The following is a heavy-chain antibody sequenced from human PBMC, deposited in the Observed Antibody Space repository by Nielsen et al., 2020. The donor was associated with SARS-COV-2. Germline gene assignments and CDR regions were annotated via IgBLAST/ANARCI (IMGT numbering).Heavy chain of an antibody. CDR2: TYYRSKWYN. J-gene: IGHJ4*02. CDR3: ARDPTGGIAAAGTLRFDY. CDR1: GDSVSSNSAA. V-gene: IGHV6-1*01. Sequence: SETLSLTCAISGDSVSSNSAAWNWIRQSPSRGLEWLGRTYYRSKWYNDYEVSVKSRITINPDTSKNQFSLQLNSVTPEDTAVYYCARDPTGGIAAAGTLRFDYWGQGTLVTVSS. D-gene: IGHD6-13*01.